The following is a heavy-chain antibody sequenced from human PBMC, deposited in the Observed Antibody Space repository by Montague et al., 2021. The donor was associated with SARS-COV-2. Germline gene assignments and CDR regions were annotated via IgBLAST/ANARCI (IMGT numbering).Heavy chain of an antibody. CDR2: INPADSQT. V-gene: IGHV5-10-1*01. D-gene: IGHD2-21*02. Sequence: SGAEVKKSVESLRISCRGSGYVFTRYWISWERQMPGKGLEWMGRINPADSQTNYSPSFQGQVTISVDKSITTAYLQWSSLKPSDTAIYYCARSQHCGSDCYFAYWGQGSLVTVSS. J-gene: IGHJ4*02. CDR1: GYVFTRYW. CDR3: ARSQHCGSDCYFAY.